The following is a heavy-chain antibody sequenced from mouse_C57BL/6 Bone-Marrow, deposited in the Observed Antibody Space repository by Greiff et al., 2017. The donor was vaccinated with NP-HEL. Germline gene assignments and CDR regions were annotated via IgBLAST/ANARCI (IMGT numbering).Heavy chain of an antibody. V-gene: IGHV14-4*01. Sequence: VQLQQSGAELVRPGASVKLSCTASGFNIKDDYMHWVKQRPEQGLEWIGWLDPENGDTEYASKFQGKATITADTSSNPAYLQLSSLTSEDTAVYYCTTDYYGSYDYWGQGTTLTVSS. CDR2: LDPENGDT. J-gene: IGHJ2*01. CDR1: GFNIKDDY. D-gene: IGHD1-1*01. CDR3: TTDYYGSYDY.